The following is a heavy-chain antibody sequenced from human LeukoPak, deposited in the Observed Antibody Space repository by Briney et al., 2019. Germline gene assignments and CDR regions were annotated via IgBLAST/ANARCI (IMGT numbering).Heavy chain of an antibody. CDR3: ARPVWFGERGAFDI. D-gene: IGHD3-10*01. CDR2: IYPGDSDT. CDR1: GYSFSKFW. V-gene: IGHV5-51*01. J-gene: IGHJ3*02. Sequence: GESLKISCKGSGYSFSKFWIGWVRQMPGKGLEWMGIIYPGDSDTRYSPSFQGQVTISVDKSINTAYLQWSSLKASDTAMYYCARPVWFGERGAFDIWGQGTMVTVSS.